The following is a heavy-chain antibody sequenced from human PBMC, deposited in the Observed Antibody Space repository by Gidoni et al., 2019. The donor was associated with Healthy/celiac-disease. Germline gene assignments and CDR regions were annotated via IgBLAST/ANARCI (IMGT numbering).Heavy chain of an antibody. D-gene: IGHD6-19*01. CDR1: GFTFSSYS. J-gene: IGHJ4*02. CDR2: ISSSSSYI. Sequence: EVQLVESGGGLVKPGGSLRLSCAASGFTFSSYSINWVRQVPGKGLEWVSSISSSSSYIYYADSVKGRFTISRDNAKNSLYLQMNSLRAEDTAVYYCTQWEGAVAGTMEGFDYWGQGTLVTVSS. CDR3: TQWEGAVAGTMEGFDY. V-gene: IGHV3-21*01.